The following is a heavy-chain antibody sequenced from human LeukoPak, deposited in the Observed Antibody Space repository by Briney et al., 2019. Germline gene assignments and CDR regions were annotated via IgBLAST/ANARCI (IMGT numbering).Heavy chain of an antibody. CDR1: GGSISSSSYY. V-gene: IGHV4-39*01. D-gene: IGHD3-22*01. CDR3: ARQGYDSSGNALDY. Sequence: PSETLSLTCTVSGGSISSSSYYWGWIRQPPGKGLEWIGGIYYSGSTYYNPSLKSRVTISVDTSKNQFSLKLSSVTAADTAVYYCARQGYDSSGNALDYWGQGTLVTVSS. CDR2: IYYSGST. J-gene: IGHJ4*02.